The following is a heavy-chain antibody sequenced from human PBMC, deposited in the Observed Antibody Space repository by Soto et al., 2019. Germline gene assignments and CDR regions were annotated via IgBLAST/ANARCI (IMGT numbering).Heavy chain of an antibody. CDR1: GFIFSNSW. Sequence: GGSLRLSCAASGFIFSNSWMSWVRQVPGKGLEWVANMNQDGSQIYYVASVKGRFTISRDNAKNSLYLQMNSLRPEDTAVYFCARDQGGKDIWGQGTMVTVSS. D-gene: IGHD3-16*01. J-gene: IGHJ3*02. V-gene: IGHV3-7*01. CDR3: ARDQGGKDI. CDR2: MNQDGSQI.